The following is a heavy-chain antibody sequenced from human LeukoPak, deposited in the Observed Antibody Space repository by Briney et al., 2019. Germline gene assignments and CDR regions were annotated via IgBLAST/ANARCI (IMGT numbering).Heavy chain of an antibody. CDR2: INHSGST. J-gene: IGHJ4*02. V-gene: IGHV4-34*01. Sequence: TSETLSLTCAVYGGSFSGYYWSWIRQPPGKGLEWIGEINHSGSTNYNPSLKSRVTISVDTSKNQFSLKLSSVAAADTAVYYCARNSIAATLGFDYWGQGTLVTVSS. CDR3: ARNSIAATLGFDY. CDR1: GGSFSGYY. D-gene: IGHD6-13*01.